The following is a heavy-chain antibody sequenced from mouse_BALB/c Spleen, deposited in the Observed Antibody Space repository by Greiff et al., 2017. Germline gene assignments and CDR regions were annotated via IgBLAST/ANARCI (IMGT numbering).Heavy chain of an antibody. CDR2: INPYNGGT. D-gene: IGHD2-3*01. V-gene: IGHV1S135*01. CDR3: AGDDGLVYYLDY. Sequence: VQLQQSGPELVKPGASMKISCKASGYSFTGYTMNWVNQSPGKNLEWIGHINPYNGGTSYNQKIKGKGTLTVDKSSSTAYMELISLTSEDSAVYYCAGDDGLVYYLDYWGQGTTLTVSS. CDR1: GYSFTGYT. J-gene: IGHJ2*01.